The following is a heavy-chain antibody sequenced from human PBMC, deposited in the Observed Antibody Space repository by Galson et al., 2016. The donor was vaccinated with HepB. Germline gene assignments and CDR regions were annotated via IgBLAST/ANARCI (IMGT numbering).Heavy chain of an antibody. D-gene: IGHD2-15*01. CDR1: GFTFSDYY. Sequence: SLRLSCAASGFTFSDYYMSWIRQAPGKGLEWISYIGGSGSDISYADSVKGRFTVSRDNTKNSLYLQMNSLRAEDTAVYYCTRYTRIPEYWGQGTLVTVSS. V-gene: IGHV3-11*01. CDR3: TRYTRIPEY. CDR2: IGGSGSDI. J-gene: IGHJ4*02.